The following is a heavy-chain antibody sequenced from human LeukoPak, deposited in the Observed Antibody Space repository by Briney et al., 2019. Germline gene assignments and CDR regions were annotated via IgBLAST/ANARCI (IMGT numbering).Heavy chain of an antibody. CDR3: AKLKWYGEPDY. D-gene: IGHD4-17*01. V-gene: IGHV3-30*18. CDR1: GLTFSSYG. CDR2: ISYDGSNK. Sequence: GRSLRLSCAASGLTFSSYGMHWVRQAPGKGLEWVAVISYDGSNKYYADSVKGRFTISRDNSKNTLYLQMNSLRAEDTAVYYCAKLKWYGEPDYWGQGTLVTVSS. J-gene: IGHJ4*02.